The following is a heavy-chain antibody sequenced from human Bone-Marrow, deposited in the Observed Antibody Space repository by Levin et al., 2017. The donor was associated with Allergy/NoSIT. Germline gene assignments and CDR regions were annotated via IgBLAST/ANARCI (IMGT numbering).Heavy chain of an antibody. V-gene: IGHV3-33*01. CDR2: IWYDGNNQ. J-gene: IGHJ4*02. Sequence: GESLKISCAASGFTFSTYGMHWVRQAPGKGLEWVAVIWYDGNNQYYADSVKGRFTISRDNSKNTVYLQMNSLRAEDTAVYYCARGPHIVVVTAPDYWGQGTLVTVSS. D-gene: IGHD2-21*02. CDR3: ARGPHIVVVTAPDY. CDR1: GFTFSTYG.